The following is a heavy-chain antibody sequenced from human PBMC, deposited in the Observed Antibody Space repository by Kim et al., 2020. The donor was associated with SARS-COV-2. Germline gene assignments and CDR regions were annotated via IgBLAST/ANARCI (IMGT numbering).Heavy chain of an antibody. V-gene: IGHV3-11*06. Sequence: GRFTISRDNAKNSLYLQMNSLRAEDTAVYYCARFGVVPAAIHGYYYYYMDVWGKGTTVTVSS. J-gene: IGHJ6*03. CDR3: ARFGVVPAAIHGYYYYYMDV. D-gene: IGHD2-2*01.